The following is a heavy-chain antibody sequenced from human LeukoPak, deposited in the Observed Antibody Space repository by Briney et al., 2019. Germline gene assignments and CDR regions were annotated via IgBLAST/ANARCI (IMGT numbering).Heavy chain of an antibody. CDR2: INPNSGGT. CDR1: VYTFTVYY. J-gene: IGHJ3*02. D-gene: IGHD5-24*01. CDR3: ARDLAFGEMVTNRGAFDI. Sequence: ASVKVSCKASVYTFTVYYMHWVRQAPGQGVGWMGWINPNSGGTNYAQKFQGRVTMTRDTSISTAYMELSRLRSDDTAVYYCARDLAFGEMVTNRGAFDIWGQGTMVTVSS. V-gene: IGHV1-2*02.